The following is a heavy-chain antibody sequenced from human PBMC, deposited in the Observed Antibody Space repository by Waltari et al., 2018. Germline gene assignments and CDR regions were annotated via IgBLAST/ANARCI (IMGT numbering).Heavy chain of an antibody. Sequence: QVQLVQSGAEVKKPGASVKVSCTASGYTFTSYDITWVRQATGQGLEWMGWMNPNSGNTGYAQKFQGRVTMTRNTSISTAYMELSSLRSEDTAVYYCARGRAARPRYYFDYWGQGTLVTVSS. CDR2: MNPNSGNT. J-gene: IGHJ4*02. D-gene: IGHD6-6*01. CDR3: ARGRAARPRYYFDY. CDR1: GYTFTSYD. V-gene: IGHV1-8*01.